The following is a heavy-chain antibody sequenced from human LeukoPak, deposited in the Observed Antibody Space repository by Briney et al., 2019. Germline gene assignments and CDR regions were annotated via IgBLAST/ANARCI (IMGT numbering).Heavy chain of an antibody. J-gene: IGHJ1*01. CDR1: GGSITTDDYY. Sequence: SETLSLTCTVSGGSITTDDYYWNWIRQPPGKGLEWAGYIYHSGYTYYHPPLMGRVTMSVDRSKNQFSLKLSSVTAADTAVYYCARADIVVVPAANEYFQHWGQGTLVTVSS. V-gene: IGHV4-30-2*01. CDR3: ARADIVVVPAANEYFQH. CDR2: IYHSGYT. D-gene: IGHD2-2*01.